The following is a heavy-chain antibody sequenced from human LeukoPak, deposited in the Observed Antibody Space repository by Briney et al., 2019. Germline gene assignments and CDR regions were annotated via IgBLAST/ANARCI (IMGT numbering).Heavy chain of an antibody. D-gene: IGHD5-12*01. J-gene: IGHJ4*02. V-gene: IGHV3-21*01. Sequence: GGSLRLSCAASGFTFSSYSMNWVRQAPGKGLEWVSSISSSSSYIHYADSVKGRFTISRDNAKNSLYLQMNSLRAEDTAVYYCARGGRYSGYEDWGQGTLVTVSS. CDR1: GFTFSSYS. CDR2: ISSSSSYI. CDR3: ARGGRYSGYED.